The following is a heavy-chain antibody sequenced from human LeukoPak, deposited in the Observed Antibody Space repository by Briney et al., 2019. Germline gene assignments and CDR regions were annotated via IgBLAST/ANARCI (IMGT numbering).Heavy chain of an antibody. CDR1: GFTFSSYG. Sequence: GGSLRLSCAASGFTFSSYGMHWVRQAPGKGLEWVAVISYDGSNKYYADSVKGRFTISRDNSKNTLYLQMNSLRAEDTAVYYCATSNIAAAADYYYYYGMDVWGQGTTVTVSS. D-gene: IGHD6-13*01. V-gene: IGHV3-30*03. CDR2: ISYDGSNK. J-gene: IGHJ6*02. CDR3: ATSNIAAAADYYYYYGMDV.